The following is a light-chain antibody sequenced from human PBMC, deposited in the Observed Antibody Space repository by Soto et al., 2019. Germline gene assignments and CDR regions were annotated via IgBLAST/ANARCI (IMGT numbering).Light chain of an antibody. CDR2: TAY. V-gene: IGKV1-6*01. CDR1: QGIRSE. Sequence: AIQMTQSPSSLSASVGDRVTITCRASQGIRSELGWYQQKPGKAPNLLIYTAYTLQSGVPSRFSGSGSGTDFTLTISSLQPEDFATYDCIQAYNYPLTFGGGTMVDI. J-gene: IGKJ4*01. CDR3: IQAYNYPLT.